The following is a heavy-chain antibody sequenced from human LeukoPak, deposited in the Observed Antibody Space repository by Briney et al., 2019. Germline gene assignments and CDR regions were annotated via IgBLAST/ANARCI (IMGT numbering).Heavy chain of an antibody. D-gene: IGHD5-18*01. CDR2: ISSSSSYI. Sequence: GGSLRLSCAASGFTFSSYSMNWVRQAPGKGLEWVSSISSSSSYIYYADSVKGRFTISRDNAKNSLYLQMNSLRAEDTAVYYRARSGYSYGYPFGDYYGMDVWGQGTTVTVSS. J-gene: IGHJ6*02. CDR1: GFTFSSYS. V-gene: IGHV3-21*01. CDR3: ARSGYSYGYPFGDYYGMDV.